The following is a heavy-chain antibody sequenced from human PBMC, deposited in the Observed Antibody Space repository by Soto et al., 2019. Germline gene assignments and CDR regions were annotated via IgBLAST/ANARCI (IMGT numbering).Heavy chain of an antibody. J-gene: IGHJ4*02. CDR3: ARDLGIAAENYFDY. CDR1: GYTFTSYG. D-gene: IGHD6-13*01. V-gene: IGHV1-18*01. Sequence: EASVKVSCKASGYTFTSYGISWVRQAPGQGLEWMGWISAYNGNTNYAQKLQGRVTITTDTSTSTAYMELRSLRSDDTAVYYCARDLGIAAENYFDYWGQGTLVTVSS. CDR2: ISAYNGNT.